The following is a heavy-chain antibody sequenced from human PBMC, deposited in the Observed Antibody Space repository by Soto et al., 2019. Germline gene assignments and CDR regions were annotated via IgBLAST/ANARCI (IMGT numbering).Heavy chain of an antibody. Sequence: ASVKVSCKASGYTFTSYYMHWVRQAPGQGLEWMGIINPSGGSTSYAQKFQGRVTMTRDTSTSTVYMELSSLRSEDTAVYYCARDYRDYGYPAYYFDYWGQGTLVTVSS. D-gene: IGHD5-18*01. V-gene: IGHV1-46*01. CDR2: INPSGGST. J-gene: IGHJ4*02. CDR3: ARDYRDYGYPAYYFDY. CDR1: GYTFTSYY.